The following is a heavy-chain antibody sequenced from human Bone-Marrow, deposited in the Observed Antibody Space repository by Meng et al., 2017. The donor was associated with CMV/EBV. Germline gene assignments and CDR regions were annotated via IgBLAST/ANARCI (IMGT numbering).Heavy chain of an antibody. Sequence: ASVKVSCKASGYTFTGYYMHWVRQAPGQGLEWMGWINPNSGGTNYAQKFQGRVTMTRDTSISTAYMELSRLRSDDTSVYYCARDSDIIVVGAASVVFPGPFDPLGQGTLVTVS. CDR3: ARDSDIIVVGAASVVFPGPFDP. V-gene: IGHV1-2*02. CDR1: GYTFTGYY. D-gene: IGHD2-15*01. CDR2: INPNSGGT. J-gene: IGHJ5*02.